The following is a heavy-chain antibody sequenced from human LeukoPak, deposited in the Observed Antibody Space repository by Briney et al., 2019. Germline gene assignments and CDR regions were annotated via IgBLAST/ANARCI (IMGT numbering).Heavy chain of an antibody. CDR1: GYTFTDYY. D-gene: IGHD1-26*01. V-gene: IGHV1-2*02. J-gene: IGHJ6*03. CDR3: ARDIEWVLLGIYYMDV. CDR2: INPKSGGT. Sequence: ASVKVSCKASGYTFTDYYMHWVRQAPGQGLEWMGWINPKSGGTKYAQKFQGRVTMTRDTSISTAYMELSRLRSDDTAMYYCARDIEWVLLGIYYMDVWGKGTTVTVSS.